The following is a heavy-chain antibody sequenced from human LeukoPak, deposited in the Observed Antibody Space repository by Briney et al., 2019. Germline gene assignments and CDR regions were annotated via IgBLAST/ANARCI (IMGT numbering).Heavy chain of an antibody. V-gene: IGHV3-74*01. J-gene: IGHJ4*02. D-gene: IGHD3-3*02. Sequence: GGSLRLSCAASGFTFSDYWIHWVRQAPGKGLVWVSLIHSDGGTTNYADSVKGRFTMSRDNTKNMVYLQMNSLRVEDTAVYYCARDIYSIAEWGQGTLVTVSS. CDR1: GFTFSDYW. CDR2: IHSDGGTT. CDR3: ARDIYSIAE.